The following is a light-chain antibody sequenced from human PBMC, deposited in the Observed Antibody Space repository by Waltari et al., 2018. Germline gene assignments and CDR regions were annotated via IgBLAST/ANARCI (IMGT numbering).Light chain of an antibody. Sequence: EIVLTQSPATLSLSPGERATLSCRASQSVSSYLAWYQQKPGQAPRLLIYAASNRATGSPARFSGSGSGTDLTLTISSREPEDFAVYYCQQRSNWPPYTFGQGTKLEIK. V-gene: IGKV3-11*01. CDR3: QQRSNWPPYT. CDR1: QSVSSY. J-gene: IGKJ2*01. CDR2: AAS.